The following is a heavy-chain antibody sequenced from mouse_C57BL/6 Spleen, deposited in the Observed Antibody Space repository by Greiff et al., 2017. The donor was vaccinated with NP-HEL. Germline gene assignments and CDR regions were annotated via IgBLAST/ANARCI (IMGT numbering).Heavy chain of an antibody. CDR3: ARREVTTLGYYAMDY. V-gene: IGHV5-12*01. CDR2: ISNGGGST. CDR1: GFTFSDYY. Sequence: EVKLVESGGGLVQPGGSLKLSCAASGFTFSDYYMYWVRQTPEKRLEWVAYISNGGGSTYYPDTVKGRFTISRDNAKNTLYLQMSRLKSEDTAMYYCARREVTTLGYYAMDYWGQGTSVTVSS. J-gene: IGHJ4*01. D-gene: IGHD2-2*01.